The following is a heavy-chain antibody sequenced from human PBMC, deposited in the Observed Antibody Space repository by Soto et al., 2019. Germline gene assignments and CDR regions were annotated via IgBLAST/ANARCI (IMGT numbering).Heavy chain of an antibody. J-gene: IGHJ5*02. CDR1: GFTFSSYA. CDR2: IKSKTDGGTT. D-gene: IGHD6-6*01. Sequence: GESLKISCAASGFTFSSYAMSWVRQAPGKGLEWVGHIKSKTDGGTTDYAAPVKGRFTISRDDSKNTLYLQMNSLKTEDTAVYYCTTDGKEYSSSYNWFDPWGQGTLVTVSS. V-gene: IGHV3-15*01. CDR3: TTDGKEYSSSYNWFDP.